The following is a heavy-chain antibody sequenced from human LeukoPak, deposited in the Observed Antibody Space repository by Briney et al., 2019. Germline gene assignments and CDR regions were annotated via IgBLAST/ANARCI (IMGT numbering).Heavy chain of an antibody. Sequence: ASVKVSCTASGGTFTSYAISWVRQAPGQGLEWMGGIIPIFGTANYAQKFQGRVTITADESTSTAYMELSSLRSEDSAVYFCAKGTYCYDNSVQDPGVYYYYAMDVWGQGTTVTVSS. CDR2: IIPIFGTA. CDR1: GGTFTSYA. CDR3: AKGTYCYDNSVQDPGVYYYYAMDV. D-gene: IGHD3-22*01. J-gene: IGHJ6*02. V-gene: IGHV1-69*01.